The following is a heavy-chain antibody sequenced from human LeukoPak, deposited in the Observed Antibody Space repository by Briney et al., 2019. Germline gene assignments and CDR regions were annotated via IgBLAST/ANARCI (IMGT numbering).Heavy chain of an antibody. CDR3: ARDPGSAAHDWYFDL. CDR1: GFTFSNYL. V-gene: IGHV3-74*01. Sequence: GGSLRLSCAASGFTFSNYLMHWVRHAPGKGLVWVSRIGSGGSGTSYADSVKGRFTISRDNAKNTLFLQMNSLRVEDSAVYYCARDPGSAAHDWYFDLWGRGTLVTVSS. J-gene: IGHJ2*01. CDR2: IGSGGSGT. D-gene: IGHD1-26*01.